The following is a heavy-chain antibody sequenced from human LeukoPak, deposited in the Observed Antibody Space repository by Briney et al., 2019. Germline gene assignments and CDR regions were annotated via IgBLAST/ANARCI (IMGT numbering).Heavy chain of an antibody. CDR2: ISGSGGVI. V-gene: IGHV3-23*01. D-gene: IGHD3-22*01. J-gene: IGHJ4*02. Sequence: PGGSLRLSCAASGXTFSSYAMSWVRQAPGKGQEWVSTISGSGGVIHYADSVKGPFTISRDNSKNTLYLQVSSLRVEDTAVYFCVKEGGYYYFQYWGQGTPVTVSS. CDR1: GXTFSSYA. CDR3: VKEGGYYYFQY.